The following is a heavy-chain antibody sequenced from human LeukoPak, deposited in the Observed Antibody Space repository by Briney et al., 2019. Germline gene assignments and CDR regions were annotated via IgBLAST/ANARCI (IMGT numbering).Heavy chain of an antibody. CDR3: AREMTAAGSDWFDP. V-gene: IGHV1-2*02. CDR1: GYTFTSHF. D-gene: IGHD6-13*01. Sequence: ASVKVSCKASGYTFTSHFMHWVRQAPGQGLEWMGWINPNSGGTNYAQKFQGRVTMTRDTSISTAYMELSRLRSDDTAVYYCAREMTAAGSDWFDPWGQGTLVTVSS. CDR2: INPNSGGT. J-gene: IGHJ5*02.